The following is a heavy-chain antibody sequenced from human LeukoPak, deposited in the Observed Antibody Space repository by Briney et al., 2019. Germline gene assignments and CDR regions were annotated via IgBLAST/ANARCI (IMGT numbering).Heavy chain of an antibody. CDR3: ARASSKQLAGYLPDGFDI. V-gene: IGHV3-21*01. J-gene: IGHJ3*02. CDR1: GFTFSSYS. D-gene: IGHD3-9*01. Sequence: GGSLRLSCAASGFTFSSYSMNWVRQAPGKGLEWVSSISSSGTYVYYADSVRGRFTISRDNAKHSLSLQMNSLSADDAAVYYCARASSKQLAGYLPDGFDIWGQGTMVTVSS. CDR2: ISSSGTYV.